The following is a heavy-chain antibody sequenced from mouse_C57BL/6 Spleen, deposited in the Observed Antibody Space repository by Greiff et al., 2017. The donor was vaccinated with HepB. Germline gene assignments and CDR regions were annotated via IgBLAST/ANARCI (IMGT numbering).Heavy chain of an antibody. CDR2: IYPGDGDT. CDR1: GYAFSSSW. D-gene: IGHD1-2*01. CDR3: ARRRALLRTSEGNWYFDV. J-gene: IGHJ1*03. V-gene: IGHV1-82*01. Sequence: QVQLQQSGPELVKPGASVKISCKASGYAFSSSWMNWVKQRPGKGLEWIGRIYPGDGDTNYNGKFKGKATLTADKSSSTAYMQLSSLTSEDSAVYFCARRRALLRTSEGNWYFDVWGTGTTVTVSS.